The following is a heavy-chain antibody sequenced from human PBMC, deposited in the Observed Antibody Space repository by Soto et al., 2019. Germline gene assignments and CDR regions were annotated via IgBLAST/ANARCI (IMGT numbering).Heavy chain of an antibody. CDR3: ASLSAATDDY. J-gene: IGHJ4*02. Sequence: QVQLVESGGGVVQPGRSLRLSCAASGFTFSSYGMHWVRQAPGKGLEWVAVIWYDGNNKYYADSVKGRFTISRDNSKNTLYLQMNSLRAEDTAVYYCASLSAATDDYWGQGTLVTVSS. V-gene: IGHV3-33*01. CDR1: GFTFSSYG. CDR2: IWYDGNNK. D-gene: IGHD2-15*01.